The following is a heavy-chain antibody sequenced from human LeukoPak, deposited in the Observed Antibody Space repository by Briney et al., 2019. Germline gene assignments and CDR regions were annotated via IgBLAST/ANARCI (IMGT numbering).Heavy chain of an antibody. Sequence: GASVKVSCKASGGTFSSHAISWVRQAPGQGLEWMGGIIPIFGTANYAQKFQGRVTITADESTSTAYMELSSLRSEDTAVYYCAREAGGYYDFWSGSYVDYWGQGTLVTVSS. CDR1: GGTFSSHA. D-gene: IGHD3-3*01. V-gene: IGHV1-69*13. CDR3: AREAGGYYDFWSGSYVDY. CDR2: IIPIFGTA. J-gene: IGHJ4*02.